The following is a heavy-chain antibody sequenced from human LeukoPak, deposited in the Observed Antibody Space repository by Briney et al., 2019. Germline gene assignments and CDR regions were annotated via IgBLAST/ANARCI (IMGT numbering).Heavy chain of an antibody. Sequence: GGSLRLSCAASGFSFSIYGMNWVRQAPGKGLEWVSSIRSGSTYMSYADSVKGRFTITRDNANNSLYLQMNSLRAEDTAVYYCARAGICSGGSCYSLAYDYWDQGTLVTVSS. CDR2: IRSGSTYM. V-gene: IGHV3-21*06. J-gene: IGHJ4*02. CDR3: ARAGICSGGSCYSLAYDY. D-gene: IGHD2-15*01. CDR1: GFSFSIYG.